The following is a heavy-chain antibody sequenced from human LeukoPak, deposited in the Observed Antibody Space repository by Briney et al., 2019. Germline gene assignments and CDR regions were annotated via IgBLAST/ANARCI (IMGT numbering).Heavy chain of an antibody. D-gene: IGHD6-13*01. J-gene: IGHJ4*02. Sequence: ESGGSLRLSCAASRFTFSSYSMNWVRQAPGKGLEWVSSISSSSSYIYYADSVKGRFTISRDNAKNSLYLQMNSLRAEDTAVYYCARDLYRGVAAAAPRYWGQGTLVTVSS. CDR3: ARDLYRGVAAAAPRY. CDR1: RFTFSSYS. CDR2: ISSSSSYI. V-gene: IGHV3-21*01.